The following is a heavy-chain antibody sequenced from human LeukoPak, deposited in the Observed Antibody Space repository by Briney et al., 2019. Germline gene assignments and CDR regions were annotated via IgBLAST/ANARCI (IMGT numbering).Heavy chain of an antibody. D-gene: IGHD3-10*01. J-gene: IGHJ4*02. CDR2: ISAYNGNT. CDR3: ARVQAVRGDFDY. Sequence: ASVKVSCKASGYTFTSYGISWVRQPPGQGLEWMGWISAYNGNTTYAQKLQGRVTMTTDTSTSTAYLELRSLISDDTAVYYDARVQAVRGDFDYWGQGTLVTVS. V-gene: IGHV1-18*01. CDR1: GYTFTSYG.